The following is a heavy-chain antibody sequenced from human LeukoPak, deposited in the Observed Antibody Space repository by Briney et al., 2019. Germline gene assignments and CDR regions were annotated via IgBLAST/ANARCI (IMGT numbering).Heavy chain of an antibody. J-gene: IGHJ4*02. V-gene: IGHV3-21*01. Sequence: GGSLRLSCAASRFTFSSYSMNWVRQAPGKGLEWVSSISSSSYIYYADSVKGRFTISRDNAKNSLYLQMNSLRAEDTAVYYCARGSSKGWLQLPDYWGQGTLVTVSS. D-gene: IGHD5-24*01. CDR2: ISSSSYI. CDR1: RFTFSSYS. CDR3: ARGSSKGWLQLPDY.